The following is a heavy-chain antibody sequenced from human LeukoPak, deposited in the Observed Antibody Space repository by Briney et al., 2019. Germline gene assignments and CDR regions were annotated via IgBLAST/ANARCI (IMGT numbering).Heavy chain of an antibody. Sequence: GGSLRLSCAASGFIVSSNYMSWVRQAPGKGLGWVSIIYSGGSTYYADSVKGRFTISRDNSKNTLYLQMNSLRAEDTAVYYCAREGIAVAGRLYYFDYWGQGTLVTVSS. CDR1: GFIVSSNY. D-gene: IGHD6-19*01. J-gene: IGHJ4*02. CDR2: IYSGGST. CDR3: AREGIAVAGRLYYFDY. V-gene: IGHV3-53*01.